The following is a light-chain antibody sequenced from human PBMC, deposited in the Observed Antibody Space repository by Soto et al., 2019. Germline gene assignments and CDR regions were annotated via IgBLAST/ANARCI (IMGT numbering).Light chain of an antibody. CDR3: QQYNDWPLT. Sequence: ILLSQSQATLSLSPGERATLSCRASQSVSSNLAWYQQKPGQAPSLLIYGAFTRATGIPARFSGTGSGTEFTLTISSLQSEDLAIYYCQQYNDWPLTFGQGTKVDIK. J-gene: IGKJ1*01. CDR2: GAF. CDR1: QSVSSN. V-gene: IGKV3-15*01.